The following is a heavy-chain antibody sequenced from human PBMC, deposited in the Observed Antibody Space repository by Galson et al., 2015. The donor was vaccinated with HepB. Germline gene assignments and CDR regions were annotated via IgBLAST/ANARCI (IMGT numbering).Heavy chain of an antibody. J-gene: IGHJ4*02. V-gene: IGHV3-30*04. CDR1: GFTFSSYA. CDR2: LSYDGENK. D-gene: IGHD6-13*01. CDR3: ARGRALSSTWYGDY. Sequence: SLRLSCAASGFTFSSYAMHWVRQAPGKGLEWVTVLSYDGENKYYADSVKGRFTISGDNFKNTLYLQMNSLRAEDTAVYYCARGRALSSTWYGDYWGQGTLVTVSS.